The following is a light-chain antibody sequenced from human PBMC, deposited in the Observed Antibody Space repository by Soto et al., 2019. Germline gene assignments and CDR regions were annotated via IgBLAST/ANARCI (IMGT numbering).Light chain of an antibody. Sequence: EIVLTQSPGTLSLSPGERATLSCRASQSVRSSYLAWYQQKPGQAPRLLIYGASSRATGIPDRFSGSGSGTDFTLTISRLEPEDCAVYYCHQYGSAPPRTFGQGTKLEIK. CDR2: GAS. CDR1: QSVRSSY. CDR3: HQYGSAPPRT. J-gene: IGKJ2*01. V-gene: IGKV3-20*01.